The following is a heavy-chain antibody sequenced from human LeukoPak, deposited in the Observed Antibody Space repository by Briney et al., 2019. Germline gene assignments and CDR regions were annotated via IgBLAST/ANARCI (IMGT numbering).Heavy chain of an antibody. Sequence: SGTLSLTCTVSGGSISSYYWSWIRQPPGKGLEWIGYIYYSGSTNYNPSLKSRVTISVDTSKNQFSLKLSSVTAADTAVYYCARETYSGSYYLDYWGQGTLVTVSS. CDR2: IYYSGST. V-gene: IGHV4-59*01. CDR1: GGSISSYY. D-gene: IGHD1-26*01. CDR3: ARETYSGSYYLDY. J-gene: IGHJ4*02.